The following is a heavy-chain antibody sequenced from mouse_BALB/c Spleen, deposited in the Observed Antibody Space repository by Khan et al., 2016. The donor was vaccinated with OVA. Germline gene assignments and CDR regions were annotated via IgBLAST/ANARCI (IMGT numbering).Heavy chain of an antibody. Sequence: QVQLKESGPGLVQPSQSLSITCTVSDYSLTSYGVHWVRQSPGKGLEWLGVIWRGGSRDYNAAFMSRLSITKDNSQSQVFFKMDSLQAADTAIYYCAKNLVYGMDYWGQGTSVTVSS. V-gene: IGHV2-5*01. CDR1: DYSLTSYG. CDR3: AKNLVYGMDY. J-gene: IGHJ4*01. CDR2: IWRGGSR.